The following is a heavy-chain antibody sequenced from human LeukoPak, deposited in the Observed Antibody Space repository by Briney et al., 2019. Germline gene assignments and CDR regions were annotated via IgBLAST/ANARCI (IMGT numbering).Heavy chain of an antibody. J-gene: IGHJ4*02. CDR3: ARGSDSGGYYGLFDY. V-gene: IGHV5-51*01. Sequence: GESLKISCKGSGYSFTSYWIGWVRQMPGKGLEWMGIIYPGDSDTRYSPSFQGQVTISADKSISTAYLQWSSLKASDTAMYYCARGSDSGGYYGLFDYWGQGTLVTVSS. CDR2: IYPGDSDT. D-gene: IGHD3-22*01. CDR1: GYSFTSYW.